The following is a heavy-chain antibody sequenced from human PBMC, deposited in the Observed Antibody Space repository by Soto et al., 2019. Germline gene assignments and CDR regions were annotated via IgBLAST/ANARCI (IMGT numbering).Heavy chain of an antibody. J-gene: IGHJ4*02. CDR1: GYIFTNYY. D-gene: IGHD3-22*01. V-gene: IGHV1-46*03. CDR2: INLSADRT. CDR3: VRDPSSGYRSFDY. Sequence: ASVKVSCKASGYIFTNYYIHWVRQAPGQGLEWMGIINLSADRTSYAQKFQGRFTVTMDTSTSSVYMELGSLRSEDTAVYYCVRDPSSGYRSFDYWGQGTLVTVSS.